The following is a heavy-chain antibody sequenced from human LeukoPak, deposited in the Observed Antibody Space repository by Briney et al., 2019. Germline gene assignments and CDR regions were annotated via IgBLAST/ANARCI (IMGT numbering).Heavy chain of an antibody. CDR2: ISGSGGST. Sequence: PGGSLRLSCGGSGFTFSSYAMSWVRQAPGKGLEWVSAISGSGGSTYYADSVKGRFTISRDNSKNTLYLQMNSLRAEDTAVYYCAKDLMVQGVIITPLFDYWGQGTLVTVSS. CDR3: AKDLMVQGVIITPLFDY. CDR1: GFTFSSYA. V-gene: IGHV3-23*01. D-gene: IGHD3-10*01. J-gene: IGHJ4*02.